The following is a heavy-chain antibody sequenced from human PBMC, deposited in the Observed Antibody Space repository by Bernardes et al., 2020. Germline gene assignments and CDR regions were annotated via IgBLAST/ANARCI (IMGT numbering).Heavy chain of an antibody. CDR1: GGSFSGYY. CDR3: ARGHSPKDPPIAVAGSNWFDP. J-gene: IGHJ5*02. CDR2: INHSGST. V-gene: IGHV4-34*01. D-gene: IGHD6-19*01. Sequence: SETLSLTCAVYGGSFSGYYWSWIRQPPGKGLEWIGEINHSGSTNYNPSLKSRVTISVDTSKNQFSLKLSSVTAADTAVYYCARGHSPKDPPIAVAGSNWFDPWGQGTLVTVSS.